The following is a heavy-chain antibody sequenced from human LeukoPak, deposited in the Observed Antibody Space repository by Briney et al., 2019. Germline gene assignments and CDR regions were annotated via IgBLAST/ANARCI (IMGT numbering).Heavy chain of an antibody. J-gene: IGHJ3*02. Sequence: PGGSLRLSCAASGFTFSSYAMSWVRQAPGKGLEWVSAISASGGSTYYADSVKGRFTISRDNSKNTLYLQMNSLRAEDTAVYYCARACGDGSCYLAAFDIWGQGTMVTVSS. CDR1: GFTFSSYA. V-gene: IGHV3-23*01. D-gene: IGHD2-15*01. CDR2: ISASGGST. CDR3: ARACGDGSCYLAAFDI.